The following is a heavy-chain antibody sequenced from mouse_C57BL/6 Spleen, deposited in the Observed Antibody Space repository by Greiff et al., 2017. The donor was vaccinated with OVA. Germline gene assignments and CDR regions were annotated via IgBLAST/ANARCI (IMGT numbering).Heavy chain of an antibody. J-gene: IGHJ1*03. D-gene: IGHD1-2*01. CDR2: INYDGSST. CDR3: ARGGRHFDV. Sequence: EVKLMESEGGLVQPGSSMKLSCTASGFTFSDYYMAWVRQVPEKGLEWVANINYDGSSTYYLDSLKSRFIISRDNAKNILYLQMSSLKSEDTATYYCARGGRHFDVWGTGTTVTVSS. CDR1: GFTFSDYY. V-gene: IGHV5-16*01.